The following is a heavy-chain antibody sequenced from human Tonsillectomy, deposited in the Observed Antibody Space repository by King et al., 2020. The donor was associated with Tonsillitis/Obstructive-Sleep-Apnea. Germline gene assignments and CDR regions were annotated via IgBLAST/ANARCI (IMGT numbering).Heavy chain of an antibody. J-gene: IGHJ4*02. V-gene: IGHV4-59*08. CDR1: SGPISSYY. CDR2: SHYSGST. CDR3: ASLSPSEHGY. Sequence: VQLQESGPGLVKPSETLSLTCTVSSGPISSYYWSWIRQPPGKGLEWIGYSHYSGSTNYNSSLKSRVTISVDTSKNQFSLKLSSVTAADTAVYYCASLSPSEHGYWGQGTLVTVSS. D-gene: IGHD2-21*01.